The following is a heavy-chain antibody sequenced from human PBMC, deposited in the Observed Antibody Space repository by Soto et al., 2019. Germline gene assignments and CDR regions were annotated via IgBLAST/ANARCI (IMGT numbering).Heavy chain of an antibody. CDR1: GGSXGSSGYY. CDR3: ATNRRETGYDSGYS. V-gene: IGHV4-39*01. D-gene: IGHD3-9*01. J-gene: IGHJ4*02. CDR2: IYYGEST. Sequence: SQTLSLTCTVSGGSXGSSGYYRGLIRQPPGEGLEWIGSIYYGESTYYNPSLKSRVTISVDTSKNQFSLKLSSVTAADTAVYYCATNRRETGYDSGYSWGQGTLVTVSS.